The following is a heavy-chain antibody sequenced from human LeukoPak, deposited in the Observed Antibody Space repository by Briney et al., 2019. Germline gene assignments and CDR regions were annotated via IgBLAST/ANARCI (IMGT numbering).Heavy chain of an antibody. V-gene: IGHV1-69*05. D-gene: IGHD3-10*01. Sequence: GASVKVSCKASGGTFSSYAISWVRQAPGQGLEWMGGIIPIFGTANYAQKFQGRVTITTDESTSTAYMELSSLRSEDTAVYYCARDLNRYYGSGSYYKWDSVWFDPWGQGTLVTVSS. CDR3: ARDLNRYYGSGSYYKWDSVWFDP. CDR1: GGTFSSYA. CDR2: IIPIFGTA. J-gene: IGHJ5*02.